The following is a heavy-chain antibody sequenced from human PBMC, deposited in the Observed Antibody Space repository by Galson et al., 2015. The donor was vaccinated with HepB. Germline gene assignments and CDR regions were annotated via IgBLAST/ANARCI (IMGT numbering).Heavy chain of an antibody. Sequence: PALVKPTPTLTLTCTFSGFSLSTSGVGVGWIRQPPGKALEWLALIYWNDDKRYSPSLKSRLTITKDTSKNQVVLTMTNMDPVDTATYYCALGSQQWRGTYYFDYWGQGTLVTVSS. CDR1: GFSLSTSGVG. J-gene: IGHJ4*02. CDR3: ALGSQQWRGTYYFDY. CDR2: IYWNDDK. V-gene: IGHV2-5*01. D-gene: IGHD6-19*01.